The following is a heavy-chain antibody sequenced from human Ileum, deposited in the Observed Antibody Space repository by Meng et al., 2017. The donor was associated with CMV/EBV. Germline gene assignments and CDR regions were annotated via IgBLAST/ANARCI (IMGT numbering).Heavy chain of an antibody. Sequence: GESLKISCAASGFALTDYTVSWARQAPGKGLEWVSSFSGVDVSTYYADSVKGRFTISRDTSKNTLYLQMDSLRAEDTAVYYCAKDVHLPGHTDYFDLWGQGTLVTVSS. CDR1: GFALTDYT. CDR3: AKDVHLPGHTDYFDL. J-gene: IGHJ5*02. V-gene: IGHV3-23*01. D-gene: IGHD4-11*01. CDR2: FSGVDVST.